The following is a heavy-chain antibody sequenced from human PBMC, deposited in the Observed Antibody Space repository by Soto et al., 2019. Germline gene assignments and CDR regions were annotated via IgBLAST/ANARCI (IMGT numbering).Heavy chain of an antibody. V-gene: IGHV3-30*18. D-gene: IGHD5-12*01. J-gene: IGHJ4*02. CDR3: AKAHSPVATRGCFDY. CDR2: ISYDGSNK. Sequence: PGGSLRLSCAATGFTFSSYGMHWVRQAPGKGLEWVAVISYDGSNKYYADSVRGRFTISRDNFKNTLYLQVSSLRAEDTAVYYCAKAHSPVATRGCFDYWGQGSLVTVSS. CDR1: GFTFSSYG.